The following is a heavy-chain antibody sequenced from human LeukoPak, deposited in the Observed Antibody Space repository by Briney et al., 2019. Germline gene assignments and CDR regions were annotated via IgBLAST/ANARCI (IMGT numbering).Heavy chain of an antibody. J-gene: IGHJ5*02. V-gene: IGHV4-59*08. D-gene: IGHD3-9*01. Sequence: SETLSLTCTVSGGSISNYYWNWIRQPPGKGLEWIGYIYYSGTTNYNPSLKSRVTISVDTSKNQFSLKLSSVTAADTAVYYCARRADVLRYFDWLSGTQEWFDPWGQGTLVTVSS. CDR3: ARRADVLRYFDWLSGTQEWFDP. CDR1: GGSISNYY. CDR2: IYYSGTT.